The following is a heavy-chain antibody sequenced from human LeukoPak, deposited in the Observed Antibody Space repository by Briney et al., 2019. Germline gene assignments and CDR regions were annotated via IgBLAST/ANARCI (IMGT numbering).Heavy chain of an antibody. Sequence: PGGSLRLSCAASGFTFDDYAMHWVRQAPGKGLEWVSGISWNSGSIGYADSVKGRFTISRDNAKNSLYLQMNSLGAEDTALYYCAKALGVVVAATNDAFDIWGQGTMVTVSS. D-gene: IGHD2-15*01. J-gene: IGHJ3*02. V-gene: IGHV3-9*01. CDR2: ISWNSGSI. CDR3: AKALGVVVAATNDAFDI. CDR1: GFTFDDYA.